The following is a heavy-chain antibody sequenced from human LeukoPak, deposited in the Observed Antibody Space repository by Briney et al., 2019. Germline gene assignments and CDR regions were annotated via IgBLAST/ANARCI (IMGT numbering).Heavy chain of an antibody. V-gene: IGHV3-20*04. CDR3: ARDRGVDTAMVNWFDP. Sequence: GGSLRLSCAASGFTVSDYSMSWVRQAPGKGLEWVSGINWNGGSTGYADSVKGRFTISRDNAKNSLYLQMNSLRAEDTALYYCARDRGVDTAMVNWFDPWGQGTLVTVSS. CDR1: GFTVSDYS. CDR2: INWNGGST. J-gene: IGHJ5*02. D-gene: IGHD5-18*01.